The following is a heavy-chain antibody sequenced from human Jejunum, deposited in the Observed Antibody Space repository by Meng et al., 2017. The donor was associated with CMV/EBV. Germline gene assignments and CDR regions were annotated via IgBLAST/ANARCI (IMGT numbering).Heavy chain of an antibody. V-gene: IGHV3-11*01. CDR3: ARGYIWNYVGEFGDV. CDR2: ISSSGTTK. D-gene: IGHD1-7*01. CDR1: FAFSDYY. Sequence: FAFSDYYMSWIRQAPGKGVEWVSYISSSGTTKYYADSVKGRFTISRDNAKNSLYLQVNSLRAEDTAVYYCARGYIWNYVGEFGDVWGQGTTVTVSS. J-gene: IGHJ6*02.